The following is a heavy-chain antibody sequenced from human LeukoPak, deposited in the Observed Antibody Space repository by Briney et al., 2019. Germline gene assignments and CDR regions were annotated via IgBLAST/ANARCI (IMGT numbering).Heavy chain of an antibody. CDR3: AKGPKLGDGFHCDY. Sequence: TGGSLRLSCAASGFTVSSNYMSWVRQAPGKGLEWVSGISGSADNTYYADSVKGRFTISRDISKNTVYLQMNNLRVDDTAVYYCAKGPKLGDGFHCDYWGQGTLVTVSS. D-gene: IGHD5-24*01. CDR2: ISGSADNT. J-gene: IGHJ4*02. CDR1: GFTVSSNY. V-gene: IGHV3-23*01.